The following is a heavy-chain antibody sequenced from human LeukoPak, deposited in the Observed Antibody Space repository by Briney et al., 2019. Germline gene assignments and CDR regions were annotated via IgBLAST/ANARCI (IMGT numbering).Heavy chain of an antibody. V-gene: IGHV3-30*03. Sequence: SLKVSCAASGFMFSNYCMHWVRLAPGKGLEWVAVISYDGINKYYADSVKGRFTISSDNSKNTLYLQMNSLRPEDTAVYYCARDRSPGYIYGNYYYYGMDVWGQGNTGSVSS. CDR2: ISYDGINK. CDR3: ARDRSPGYIYGNYYYYGMDV. J-gene: IGHJ6*02. D-gene: IGHD5-18*01. CDR1: GFMFSNYC.